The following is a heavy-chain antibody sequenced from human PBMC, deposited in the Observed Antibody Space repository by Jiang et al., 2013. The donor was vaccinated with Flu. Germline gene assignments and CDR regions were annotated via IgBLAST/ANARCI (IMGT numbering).Heavy chain of an antibody. CDR3: ARHYGSGSYYHDY. D-gene: IGHD3-10*01. Sequence: GLVKPSETLSLTCTVSGGSISSSSYYWGWIRQPPGKGLEWIGSIYYSGSTYYNPSLKSRVTISVDTSKNQFSLKLSSVTAADTAVYYCARHYGSGSYYHDYWGQGTLVTVSS. CDR1: GGSISSSSYY. J-gene: IGHJ4*02. CDR2: IYYSGST. V-gene: IGHV4-39*07.